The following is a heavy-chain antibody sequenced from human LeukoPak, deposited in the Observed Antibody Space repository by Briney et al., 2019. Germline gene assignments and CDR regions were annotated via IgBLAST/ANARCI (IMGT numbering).Heavy chain of an antibody. CDR2: INHSGST. J-gene: IGHJ4*02. CDR1: GGSISSYY. D-gene: IGHD6-13*01. V-gene: IGHV4-34*01. Sequence: SETLSLTCTVSGGSISSYYWSWIRQPPGKGLEWIGEINHSGSTNFNPSLKSRVTISVDTSKNQFSLKLSSVTAADTAVYYCARGGLRIAAAGIAFRVWGQGTLVTVSS. CDR3: ARGGLRIAAAGIAFRV.